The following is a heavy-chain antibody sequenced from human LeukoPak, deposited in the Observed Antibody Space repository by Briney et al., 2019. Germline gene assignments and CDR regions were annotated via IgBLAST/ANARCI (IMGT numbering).Heavy chain of an antibody. J-gene: IGHJ4*02. CDR1: GGSFSGYY. V-gene: IGHV4-34*01. CDR2: INHSGST. D-gene: IGHD6-19*01. Sequence: SETLSLTCAVYGGSFSGYYGSWIRQPPGKGLEWIGEINHSGSTNYNPSLKSRVTISVDTSKNQFSLKLSSVTAADTAVYYCARVAVAGPVDYWGQGTLVTVSS. CDR3: ARVAVAGPVDY.